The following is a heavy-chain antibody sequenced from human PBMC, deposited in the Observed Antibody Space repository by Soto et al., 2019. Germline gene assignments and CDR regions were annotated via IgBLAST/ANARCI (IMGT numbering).Heavy chain of an antibody. CDR2: ISGSGGST. CDR3: AKVYYTHPLNYYYGMDV. J-gene: IGHJ6*02. CDR1: GFTFSSYA. Sequence: GGSLRLSCAASGFTFSSYAMSWVRQAPGKGLEWVSAISGSGGSTYYADSVKGRFTISRDNSKSTLYLQMNSLRAEDTAVYYCAKVYYTHPLNYYYGMDVWGQGTTVTVSS. V-gene: IGHV3-23*01. D-gene: IGHD3-22*01.